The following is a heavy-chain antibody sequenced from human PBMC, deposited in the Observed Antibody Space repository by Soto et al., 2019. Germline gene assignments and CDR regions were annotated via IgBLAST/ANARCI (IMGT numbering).Heavy chain of an antibody. D-gene: IGHD1-26*01. J-gene: IGHJ4*02. CDR1: GFTFSSYA. Sequence: PGGSLRLSCAASGFTFSSYAMSWVRQAPGKGLEWVGRIKSKTDGGTTDYAAPVKGRFTISRDDSKNTLYLQMNSLKTEDTAVYYCTTERIVGATYFDYWGQGTLVTVSS. V-gene: IGHV3-15*01. CDR3: TTERIVGATYFDY. CDR2: IKSKTDGGTT.